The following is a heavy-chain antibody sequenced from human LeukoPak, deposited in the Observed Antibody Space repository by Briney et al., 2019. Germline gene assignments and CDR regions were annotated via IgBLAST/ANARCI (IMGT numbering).Heavy chain of an antibody. CDR1: GFTFSSFG. D-gene: IGHD6-13*01. J-gene: IGHJ3*02. V-gene: IGHV3-48*01. Sequence: AGGSLRLSCAASGFTFSSFGMNWVRQAPGKGLEWVSYISTSSTTIYYADSAKGRFTISRDNAKNSLYLQMNSLRAEDTAVYYCARVLAAGLDAFDIWGQGTMVTVSS. CDR3: ARVLAAGLDAFDI. CDR2: ISTSSTTI.